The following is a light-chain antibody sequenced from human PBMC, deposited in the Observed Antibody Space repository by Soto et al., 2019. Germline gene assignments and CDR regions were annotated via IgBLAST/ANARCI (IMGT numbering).Light chain of an antibody. CDR2: GAS. CDR1: QSVSSN. V-gene: IGKV3-20*01. J-gene: IGKJ5*01. Sequence: EIVMTQSPATLSVSPGERATLSCRASQSVSSNLAWYQQKPGQAPRLXXYGASTRANGIPDRFSGSGSGTDLTLTISRLEPEDFAVYYCQQYGSSPPITFGQGTRLEIK. CDR3: QQYGSSPPIT.